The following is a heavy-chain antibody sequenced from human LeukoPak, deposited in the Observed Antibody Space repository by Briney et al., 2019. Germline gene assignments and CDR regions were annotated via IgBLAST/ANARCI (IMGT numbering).Heavy chain of an antibody. CDR3: ARLAAAGTRIDY. CDR1: GYTLTANI. Sequence: ASVKVSSRVSGYTLTANIINWVRKATGRGLEWMGWMNPNSGNTGYAQKFQGRVTITRNTSISTAYMELSSLRSEDTAVYYCARLAAAGTRIDYWGQGTLVTVSS. V-gene: IGHV1-8*03. J-gene: IGHJ4*02. CDR2: MNPNSGNT. D-gene: IGHD6-13*01.